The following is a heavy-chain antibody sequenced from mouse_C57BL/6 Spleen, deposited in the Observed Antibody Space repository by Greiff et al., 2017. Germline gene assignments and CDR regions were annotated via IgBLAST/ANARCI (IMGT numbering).Heavy chain of an antibody. V-gene: IGHV1-5*01. CDR3: TRPNFYYGHDLGAMDY. CDR1: GYTFTSYW. CDR2: IYPGNSDT. J-gene: IGHJ4*01. D-gene: IGHD2-2*01. Sequence: DVQLQESGTVLARPGASVKMSCKTSGYTFTSYWMHWVKQRPGQGLECIGAIYPGNSDTSYNQKFKGKAKLTAVTSASTAYMELSSLTNDDSAVYYCTRPNFYYGHDLGAMDYWGQGTSVTVSS.